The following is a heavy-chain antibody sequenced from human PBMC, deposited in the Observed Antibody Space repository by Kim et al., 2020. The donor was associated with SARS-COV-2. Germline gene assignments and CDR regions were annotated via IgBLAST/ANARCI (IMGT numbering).Heavy chain of an antibody. CDR2: ISGSGGST. CDR3: ANYSPYSSSWYPNFDY. V-gene: IGHV3-23*01. D-gene: IGHD6-13*01. J-gene: IGHJ4*02. Sequence: GGSLRLSCAASGFTFSSYAMSWVRQAPGKGLEWVSAISGSGGSTYYADSVKGRFTISRDNSKNTLYLQMNSLRAEDTAVYYCANYSPYSSSWYPNFDYWGQGTLVTVSS. CDR1: GFTFSSYA.